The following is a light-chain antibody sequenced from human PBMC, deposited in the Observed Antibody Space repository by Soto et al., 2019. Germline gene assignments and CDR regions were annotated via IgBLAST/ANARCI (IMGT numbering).Light chain of an antibody. CDR3: AAWDDSLSGGG. CDR2: SNN. Sequence: QSVLTQPPSASGTPGQRVTISCSGSSSNIGSNTVNWYQQLPGTAPKLLIYSNNQRPSGVPDRFSGSKSGTSAYLAISGLRSEDEADYYCAAWDDSLSGGGFGGGTKVTVL. CDR1: SSNIGSNT. V-gene: IGLV1-44*01. J-gene: IGLJ3*02.